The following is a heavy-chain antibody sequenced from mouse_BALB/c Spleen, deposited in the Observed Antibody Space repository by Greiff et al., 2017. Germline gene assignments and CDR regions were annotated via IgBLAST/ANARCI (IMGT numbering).Heavy chain of an antibody. J-gene: IGHJ4*01. CDR2: ISYSGST. Sequence: EVQLVESGPGLVKPSQSLSLTCTVTGYSITSDYAWNWIRQFPGNKLEWMGYISYSGSTSYNPSLKSRISITRDTSKNQFFLQLNSVTTEDTATYYCARILWDYYAMDYWGQGTSVTVSS. V-gene: IGHV3-2*02. CDR3: ARILWDYYAMDY. CDR1: GYSITSDYA. D-gene: IGHD4-1*01.